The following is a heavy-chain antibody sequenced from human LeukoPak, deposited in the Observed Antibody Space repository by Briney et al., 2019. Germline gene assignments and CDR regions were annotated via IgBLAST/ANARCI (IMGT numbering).Heavy chain of an antibody. J-gene: IGHJ4*02. CDR3: AGDTSGYYYVNY. V-gene: IGHV3-53*01. D-gene: IGHD3-22*01. CDR1: GFTVSSNY. CDR2: IYSGGST. Sequence: GGSLRLSCAVSGFTVSSNYMSWVRQAPGKGLEWVSVIYSGGSTYYADSVKGRFTVSRDNSKNMLYLQMNSLRVEDTVVYYCAGDTSGYYYVNYWGQGTLVTVSS.